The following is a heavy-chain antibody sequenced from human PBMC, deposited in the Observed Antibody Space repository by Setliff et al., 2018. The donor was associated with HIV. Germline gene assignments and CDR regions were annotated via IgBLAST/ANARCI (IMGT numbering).Heavy chain of an antibody. CDR3: ARGLGSGSYYNYYYYYMDV. CDR1: GYTFTSYD. Sequence: PSVKVSCKASGYTFTSYDINWVRQATGQGLEWMGWMNPNSGNTGYAQKFQGRVTITRNTFISTAYMELSSLRSEDTAVYYCARGLGSGSYYNYYYYYMDVWGKGTTVTVSS. D-gene: IGHD3-10*01. CDR2: MNPNSGNT. V-gene: IGHV1-8*03. J-gene: IGHJ6*03.